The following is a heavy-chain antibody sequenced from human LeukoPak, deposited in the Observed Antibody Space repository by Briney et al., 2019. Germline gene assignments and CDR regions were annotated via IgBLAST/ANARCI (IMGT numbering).Heavy chain of an antibody. CDR1: GFTFSNYW. Sequence: PGRSLRLSCAASGFTFSNYWMSWVRQAPGKGLEWVANIKQDGSEKYYVDSVKGRFTISRDNAKNSLYLQMNSLRGEDTAVYYCARDLTTYGMDVWGQGTTVTVSS. CDR3: ARDLTTYGMDV. CDR2: IKQDGSEK. D-gene: IGHD2/OR15-2a*01. V-gene: IGHV3-7*04. J-gene: IGHJ6*02.